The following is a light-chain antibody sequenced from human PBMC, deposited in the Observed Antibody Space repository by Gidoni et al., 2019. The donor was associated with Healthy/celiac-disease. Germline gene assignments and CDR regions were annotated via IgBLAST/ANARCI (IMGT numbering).Light chain of an antibody. CDR3: QQYNNWPRT. CDR2: GAS. J-gene: IGKJ1*01. Sequence: EIVMTQSPATLSVSPGERATLSCRASQSVSSNLAWYQQKPGQAPRLLIYGASARATGIPARFIGSGSGTAFTLTLSSLQSEDFAVYSCQQYNNWPRTFGQGTKVEIK. CDR1: QSVSSN. V-gene: IGKV3-15*01.